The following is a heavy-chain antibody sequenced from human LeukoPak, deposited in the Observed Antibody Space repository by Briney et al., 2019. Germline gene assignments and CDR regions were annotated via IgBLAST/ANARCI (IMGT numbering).Heavy chain of an antibody. CDR2: INPNSGDT. CDR3: ARDYCSSTSCLFDY. CDR1: GSTFTGYH. D-gene: IGHD2-2*01. V-gene: IGHV1-2*06. Sequence: ASVKVSCKASGSTFTGYHMHWVRQAPGQGLEWMGRINPNSGDTNYAQKFQGRVTMTRDTSISTAYMELSRLRFDDTAVYYCARDYCSSTSCLFDYWGQGTLVTVSS. J-gene: IGHJ4*02.